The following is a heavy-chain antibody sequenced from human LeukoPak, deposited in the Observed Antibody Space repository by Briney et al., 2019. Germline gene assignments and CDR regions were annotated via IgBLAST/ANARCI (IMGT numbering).Heavy chain of an antibody. J-gene: IGHJ4*02. Sequence: ASVKVSCKASGYTFNSSYMHWVRQAPEQGLEWMGIINPSDDSTRYAQKFQGRVIMTKDTSTNTVYMHLSSLSSDDTAVYYCARAYYESSAYRHAVYFDYWGQGTLVTVSS. CDR1: GYTFNSSY. CDR2: INPSDDST. CDR3: ARAYYESSAYRHAVYFDY. V-gene: IGHV1-46*02. D-gene: IGHD3-22*01.